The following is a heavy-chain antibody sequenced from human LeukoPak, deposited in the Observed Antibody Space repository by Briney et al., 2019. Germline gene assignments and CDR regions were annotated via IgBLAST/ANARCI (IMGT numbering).Heavy chain of an antibody. CDR2: IYYSGST. D-gene: IGHD1-14*01. J-gene: IGHJ4*02. Sequence: PSETLSLTCTVSGGSISGYYWGWIRQPPGKGLEWIGSIYYSGSTYYNPSLKSRVTISVDTSKNQFSLKLSSVTAADTAVYYCARGRKPGRNRNFDYWGQETLVTVSS. V-gene: IGHV4-39*01. CDR1: GGSISGYY. CDR3: ARGRKPGRNRNFDY.